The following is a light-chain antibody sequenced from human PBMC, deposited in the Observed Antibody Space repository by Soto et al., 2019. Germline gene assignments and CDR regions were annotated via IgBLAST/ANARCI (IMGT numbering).Light chain of an antibody. J-gene: IGKJ4*01. CDR3: QQRSNWPLT. Sequence: EIVLTQSPATLSLSPGERATLSCRASQSVSSLLAWYQQKPGQAPRLPIYDASSRATGIPTRFSGSGSGTDFTLTISSLEPEDFAVYYCQQRSNWPLTFGGGTKVEIK. V-gene: IGKV3-11*01. CDR2: DAS. CDR1: QSVSSL.